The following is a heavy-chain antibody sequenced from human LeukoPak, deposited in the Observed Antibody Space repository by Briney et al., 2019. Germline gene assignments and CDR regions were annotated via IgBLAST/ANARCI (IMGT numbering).Heavy chain of an antibody. CDR2: IRGDGSVK. V-gene: IGHV3-7*01. CDR1: EFMFSKYW. D-gene: IGHD3-22*01. CDR3: SRDANYYDSSRHYFDAFDI. J-gene: IGHJ3*02. Sequence: PGGSLRLSCEASEFMFSKYWMTWVCQAPGKGLEWVANIRGDGSVKYLLDSVKGRFSISRDNAKNSLSLEMNNLRAEDTAVYYCSRDANYYDSSRHYFDAFDIWGRGTMVTVSS.